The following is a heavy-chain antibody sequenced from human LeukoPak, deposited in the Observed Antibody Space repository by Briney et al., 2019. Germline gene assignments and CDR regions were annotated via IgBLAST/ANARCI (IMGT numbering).Heavy chain of an antibody. V-gene: IGHV1-18*01. CDR1: GYTFTTYG. D-gene: IGHD1-1*01. CDR3: ARDFYHSGTNWYDVFDV. CDR2: VSGNNGNT. J-gene: IGHJ3*01. Sequence: ASVKVSCKASGYTFTTYGISWVRQAPGQGLEWMGWVSGNNGNTNYAQKLQGRVTMTTDTSTNTAYMELRSLRSDDTAVYYYARDFYHSGTNWYDVFDVWGQGTMVTVSS.